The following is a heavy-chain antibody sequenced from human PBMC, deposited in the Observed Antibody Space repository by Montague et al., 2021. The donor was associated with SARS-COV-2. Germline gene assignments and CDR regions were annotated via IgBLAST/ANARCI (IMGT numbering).Heavy chain of an antibody. V-gene: IGHV6-1*01. CDR3: TSGREGNYNVMDV. Sequence: CAISGDSVSSNSATWNWVRQSPSVGLEWLGMTYYRSKWYNDYAVSVRGRVTINPDTSKNQFSLQLNSVTPEDTAIYYCTSGREGNYNVMDVWGQGTTVTVSS. D-gene: IGHD1-1*01. J-gene: IGHJ6*02. CDR1: GDSVSSNSAT. CDR2: TYYRSKWYN.